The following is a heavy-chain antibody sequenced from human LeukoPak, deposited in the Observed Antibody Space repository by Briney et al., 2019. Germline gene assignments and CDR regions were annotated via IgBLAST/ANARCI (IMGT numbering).Heavy chain of an antibody. V-gene: IGHV4-30-4*08. Sequence: SETLSLTCTVSGGSISSGDYYWSWIRQPPGKGLEWIGYIYYSGSTYYNPSLKSRVTISVDTSKNQFSLKLSSVTAADTAVYHCAREEWELRLGAFDIWGQGTMVTVSS. CDR2: IYYSGST. CDR3: AREEWELRLGAFDI. J-gene: IGHJ3*02. CDR1: GGSISSGDYY. D-gene: IGHD1-26*01.